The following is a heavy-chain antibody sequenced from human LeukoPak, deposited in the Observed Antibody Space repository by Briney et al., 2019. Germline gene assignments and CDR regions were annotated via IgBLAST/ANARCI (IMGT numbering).Heavy chain of an antibody. CDR3: ARDLAAAGTGDDY. CDR1: GYTFTGYY. Sequence: ASVKVSCKASGYTFTGYYMHWVRQAPGQGLEWMGWINPNSGGTNYAQKFQGRVTMTRDTSIRTAYMELSRLRSDDTAVYYCARDLAAAGTGDDYWGQGTLVTVSS. J-gene: IGHJ4*02. D-gene: IGHD6-13*01. V-gene: IGHV1-2*02. CDR2: INPNSGGT.